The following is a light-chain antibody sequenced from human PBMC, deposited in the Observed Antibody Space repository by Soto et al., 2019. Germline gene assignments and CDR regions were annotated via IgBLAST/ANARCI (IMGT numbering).Light chain of an antibody. CDR3: QQHKTYPVT. V-gene: IGKV1-5*03. Sequence: DIQMTQSPSTLSASVGDRVIITCRASQSVSSWLAWYQHKPGKAPKLLIYKASRLDSGVPSRFSGRGSGTEFTLTINSLQPDDFATYYCQQHKTYPVTFGQGTRLEVK. CDR1: QSVSSW. J-gene: IGKJ5*01. CDR2: KAS.